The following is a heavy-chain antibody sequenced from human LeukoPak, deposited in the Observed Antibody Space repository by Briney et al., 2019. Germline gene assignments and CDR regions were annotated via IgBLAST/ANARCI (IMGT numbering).Heavy chain of an antibody. CDR2: INPNSGDT. V-gene: IGHV1-2*02. J-gene: IGHJ3*02. D-gene: IGHD2-2*01. Sequence: ASVKVSCKASGYTFTGYYLHWVRQAPGQGLEWMGWINPNSGDTHYAQNFQGRVAMTRDTSISTGYMEVNSLRSDDTAVFYCARYCVSTSCSGAFDIWGQGTMVIVSS. CDR3: ARYCVSTSCSGAFDI. CDR1: GYTFTGYY.